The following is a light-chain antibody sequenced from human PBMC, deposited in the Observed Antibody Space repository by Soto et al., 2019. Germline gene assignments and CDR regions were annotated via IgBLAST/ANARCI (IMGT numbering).Light chain of an antibody. V-gene: IGKV3-20*01. J-gene: IGKJ4*01. CDR2: GAS. CDR3: QQYGSSPPGLT. CDR1: QSVSSSY. Sequence: EIVLTQSPGTLSLSPGERATLSCRASQSVSSSYLAWYQQKPGQAPRLLLYGASSSVTGIPDRFSGSGSGTGFTLTISRLEPEDFAVYYCQQYGSSPPGLTFGGGTKVEIK.